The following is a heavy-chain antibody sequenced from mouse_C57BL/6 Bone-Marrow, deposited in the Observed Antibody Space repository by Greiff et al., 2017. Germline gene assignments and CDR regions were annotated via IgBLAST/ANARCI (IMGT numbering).Heavy chain of an antibody. D-gene: IGHD2-4*01. CDR1: GFSLTSYG. Sequence: QVQLKESGPGLVQPSQSLSITCTVSGFSLTSYGVHWVRQSPGKGLEWLGVIWSGGSTDYNAAFISRLSISKDNSKSQVSFKMNSLQADDTAIYYCASFYYDYDFYAMDYWGQGTSVTVSS. V-gene: IGHV2-2*01. J-gene: IGHJ4*01. CDR2: IWSGGST. CDR3: ASFYYDYDFYAMDY.